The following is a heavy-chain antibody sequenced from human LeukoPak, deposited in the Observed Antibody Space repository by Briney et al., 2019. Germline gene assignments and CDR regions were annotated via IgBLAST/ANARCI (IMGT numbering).Heavy chain of an antibody. CDR3: AKDRGRYYDSSGYYWGYYFDS. Sequence: GGSLRLSCAASGFTFSSYSMNWVRQAPGKGLEWVSTITGSGGSTFYADSVKGRFTISRDNSMDTLYLQMSSLRAEDTAVYYCAKDRGRYYDSSGYYWGYYFDSWGQGILVTVST. CDR2: ITGSGGST. CDR1: GFTFSSYS. V-gene: IGHV3-23*01. D-gene: IGHD3-22*01. J-gene: IGHJ4*02.